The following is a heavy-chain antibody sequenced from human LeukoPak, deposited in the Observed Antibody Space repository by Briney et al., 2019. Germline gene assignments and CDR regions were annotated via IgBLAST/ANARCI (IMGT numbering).Heavy chain of an antibody. CDR2: IYSGGNT. CDR3: ARGETSSYDY. D-gene: IGHD2-2*01. V-gene: IGHV3-53*01. CDR1: GFTFADYA. J-gene: IGHJ4*02. Sequence: GGSLRLSCTASGFTFADYAMSCVRQAPGKGLEWVSVIYSGGNTYYADSVKGRFTISRDNSKNTVYLQMNSLRAEDTAVYYCARGETSSYDYWGQGTLVTVSS.